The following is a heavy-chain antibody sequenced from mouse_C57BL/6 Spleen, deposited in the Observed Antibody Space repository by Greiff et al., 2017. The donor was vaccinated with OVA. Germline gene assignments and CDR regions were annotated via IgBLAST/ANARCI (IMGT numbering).Heavy chain of an antibody. D-gene: IGHD1-1*01. CDR3: ARSSTTVVGAMDY. CDR2: IYPGDGDT. V-gene: IGHV1-80*01. J-gene: IGHJ4*01. CDR1: GYAFSSYW. Sequence: QVQLQQSGAELVKPGASVKISCKASGYAFSSYWMNWVKQRPGKGLEWIGQIYPGDGDTNYNGKFKGKATLTADKSSSTAYLQLSSLTSEDSAVYFCARSSTTVVGAMDYWGQGTSVTVSS.